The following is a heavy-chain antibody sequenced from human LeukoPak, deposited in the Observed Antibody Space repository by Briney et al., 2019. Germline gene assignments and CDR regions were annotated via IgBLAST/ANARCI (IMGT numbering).Heavy chain of an antibody. V-gene: IGHV4-39*01. CDR2: IYYSVST. CDR1: GASISSSTFY. J-gene: IGHJ5*02. CDR3: ASGGSPRDWFDP. Sequence: SENLSLTCTVSGASISSSTFYWVWIRQPPGKGLEWIGSIYYSVSTYYNPSLKTRVTISVDTSKNQFSLELSPVTAADTAVYYCASGGSPRDWFDPWGQGTLVTVSS. D-gene: IGHD1-26*01.